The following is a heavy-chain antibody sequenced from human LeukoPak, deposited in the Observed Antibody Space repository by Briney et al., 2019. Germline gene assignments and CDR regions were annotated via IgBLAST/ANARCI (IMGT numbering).Heavy chain of an antibody. CDR1: GGSISSYY. J-gene: IGHJ4*02. CDR2: IYTSGST. CDR3: ARDPGIAAAGLLDY. Sequence: SETLSLTCTVSGGSISSYYWSWIRQPAGKGLEWIGRIYTSGSTNYNPSLKGRVTISVDKSKNQFSLKLSSVTAADTAVYYCARDPGIAAAGLLDYWGQGTLVTVSS. D-gene: IGHD6-13*01. V-gene: IGHV4-4*07.